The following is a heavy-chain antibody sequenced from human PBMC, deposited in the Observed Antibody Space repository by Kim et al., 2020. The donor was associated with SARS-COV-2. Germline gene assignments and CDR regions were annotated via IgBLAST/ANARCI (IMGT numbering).Heavy chain of an antibody. Sequence: SVKVSCKASGGTFSSYAISWVRQAPGQGLEWMGGIIPIFGTANYAQKFQGRVTITADESTSTAYMELSSLRSEDTAVYYCARGGYWVPAQGYYYYGMDVWGQGTTVTVSS. CDR1: GGTFSSYA. D-gene: IGHD2-2*01. J-gene: IGHJ6*02. CDR2: IIPIFGTA. CDR3: ARGGYWVPAQGYYYYGMDV. V-gene: IGHV1-69*13.